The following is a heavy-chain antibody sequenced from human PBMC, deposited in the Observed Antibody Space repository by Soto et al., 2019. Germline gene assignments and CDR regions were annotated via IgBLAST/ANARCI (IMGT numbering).Heavy chain of an antibody. D-gene: IGHD1-1*01. CDR1: GYTFTGYY. V-gene: IGHV1-2*02. Sequence: GASVKVSCKASGYTFTGYYMHWARQAPGQGPEWMGWINPNSGGTNYAQKFQGRVTMTRDTSISTAYMELSRLRSDDTAVYYCAGFERRRGSNDYFGMYVWGQGTTVTVSS. J-gene: IGHJ6*02. CDR2: INPNSGGT. CDR3: AGFERRRGSNDYFGMYV.